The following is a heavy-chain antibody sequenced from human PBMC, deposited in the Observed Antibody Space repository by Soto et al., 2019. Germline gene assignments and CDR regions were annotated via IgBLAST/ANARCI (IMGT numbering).Heavy chain of an antibody. CDR2: IIPIFGTA. D-gene: IGHD5-18*01. Sequence: SVKVSCKASGGTFSSYAISWVRQAPGQGLEWMGGIIPIFGTANYAQKFQGRVTITAYESTSTAYMELSSLRSEDTAVYYCASADTAMAIFDYWGQGTLVTVSS. J-gene: IGHJ4*02. CDR1: GGTFSSYA. CDR3: ASADTAMAIFDY. V-gene: IGHV1-69*13.